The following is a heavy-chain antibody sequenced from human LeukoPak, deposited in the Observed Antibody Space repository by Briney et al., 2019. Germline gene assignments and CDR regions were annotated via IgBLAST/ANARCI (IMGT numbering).Heavy chain of an antibody. V-gene: IGHV3-74*03. J-gene: IGHJ4*02. CDR1: GFSFSSQW. Sequence: GGSLRLSCAASGFSFSSQWMHWVRQAPGKGLVWVARINSAGSSTQYADSVKGRFTVSRDNANNTLYLQMNSLRAEDTAVYYCARSDYFDYWGQGTLVTVSS. CDR3: ARSDYFDY. CDR2: INSAGSST.